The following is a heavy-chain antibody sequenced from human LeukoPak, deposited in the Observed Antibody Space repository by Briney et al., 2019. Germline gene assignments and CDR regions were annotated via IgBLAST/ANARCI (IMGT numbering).Heavy chain of an antibody. J-gene: IGHJ4*02. D-gene: IGHD1-26*01. CDR3: ARDSRSYPKPHDFDY. V-gene: IGHV1-2*02. Sequence: ASVKVSCKASGYTFTGYYMHWVRQAPGQGLEWMGWINPNSGGTNYAQKFQGRVTMTRDTSISTAYMELSRLRSDDTAVYYCARDSRSYPKPHDFDYWGQGTLVTVSS. CDR1: GYTFTGYY. CDR2: INPNSGGT.